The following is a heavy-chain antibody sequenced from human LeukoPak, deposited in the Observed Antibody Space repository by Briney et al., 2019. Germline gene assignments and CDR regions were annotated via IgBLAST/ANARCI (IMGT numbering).Heavy chain of an antibody. Sequence: GGSLRLSCAASGFTVSSNYMSWVRQAPGKGLEWVSVIYSGGSTYYADSVKGRFTISRDNSKNTLYLQMNSLRAEDTAVYYCASEPTLVWYFDLWGRGTLVTVSS. CDR3: ASEPTLVWYFDL. CDR1: GFTVSSNY. CDR2: IYSGGST. D-gene: IGHD6-6*01. V-gene: IGHV3-53*01. J-gene: IGHJ2*01.